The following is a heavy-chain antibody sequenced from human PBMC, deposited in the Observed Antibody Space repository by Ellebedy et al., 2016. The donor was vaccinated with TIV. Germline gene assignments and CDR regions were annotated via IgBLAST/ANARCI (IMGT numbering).Heavy chain of an antibody. CDR3: ARSMYSSGWYPDY. D-gene: IGHD6-19*01. CDR2: ISSSGSTI. CDR1: GFTFSDYY. Sequence: GESLKISXAASGFTFSDYYMSWIRQAPGKGLEWVSYISSSGSTIYYADSVKGRFTISRDNAKNSLYLQMNSLRAEDTAVYYCARSMYSSGWYPDYWGQGTLVTVSS. J-gene: IGHJ4*02. V-gene: IGHV3-11*01.